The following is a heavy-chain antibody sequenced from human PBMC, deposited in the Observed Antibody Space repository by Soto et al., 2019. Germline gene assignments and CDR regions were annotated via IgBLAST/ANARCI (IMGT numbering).Heavy chain of an antibody. J-gene: IGHJ4*02. CDR2: MNPRSGGT. Sequence: ASVKVSCKASGYTFTNYYMHWFRQAPGQGLEWMGWMNPRSGGTKYEQAFQDRVTMTRDASISKAYMEVTSMRNGDTAVYFCARSDDSTSYPLDIWGPGTLATVSS. CDR3: ARSDDSTSYPLDI. V-gene: IGHV1-2*02. D-gene: IGHD4-4*01. CDR1: GYTFTNYY.